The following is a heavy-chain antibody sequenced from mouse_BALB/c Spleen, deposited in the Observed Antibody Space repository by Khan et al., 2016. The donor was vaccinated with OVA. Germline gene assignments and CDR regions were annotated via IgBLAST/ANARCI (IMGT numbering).Heavy chain of an antibody. CDR3: SRRHTFDYTFAY. Sequence: VQLQESGAELARPGASVKLSCKASGYTFTDYYINWVKQRTGQGLEWIGEISSGSGDTYYNERFTGKATLTADKSSSTAYMQLSSLTSGASAVYSWSRRHTFDYTFAYWGRGTRVTVSA. CDR1: GYTFTDYY. V-gene: IGHV1-77*01. D-gene: IGHD2-13*01. J-gene: IGHJ3*01. CDR2: ISSGSGDT.